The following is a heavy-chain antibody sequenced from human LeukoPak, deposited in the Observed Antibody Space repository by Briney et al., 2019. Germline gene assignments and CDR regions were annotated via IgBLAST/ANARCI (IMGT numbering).Heavy chain of an antibody. CDR2: ISGDGGST. J-gene: IGHJ4*02. D-gene: IGHD6-13*01. CDR1: GLITDDYA. V-gene: IGHV3-43*02. CDR3: AIESERSGWYDY. Sequence: PGGSLRLSCAAPGLITDDYAIHWVRQAPGKGLEWVSLISGDGGSTFYADSVRGRFTISRDNSKNSLSLQMSSLRSEDTALYFCAIESERSGWYDYWGQGTLVTASS.